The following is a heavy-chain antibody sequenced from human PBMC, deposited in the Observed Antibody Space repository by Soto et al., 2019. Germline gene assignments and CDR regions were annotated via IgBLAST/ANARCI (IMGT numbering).Heavy chain of an antibody. CDR2: LIPISGTT. Sequence: ASVKVSCKASGGTFSNYAIAWVRQAPGQGLEWMGGLIPISGTTNYAQKFQGRVTITADESTSTAYMELRSLRSEDTAVYYCARGPYGYYVKIGNYYAEYFQHSGQGPLLSVSS. CDR3: ARGPYGYYVKIGNYYAEYFQH. CDR1: GGTFSNYA. D-gene: IGHD3-3*01. J-gene: IGHJ1*01. V-gene: IGHV1-69*13.